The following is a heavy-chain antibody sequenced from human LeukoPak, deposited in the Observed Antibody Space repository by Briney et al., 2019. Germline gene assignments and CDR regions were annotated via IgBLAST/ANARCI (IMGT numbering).Heavy chain of an antibody. Sequence: ISCKASGYCFSNYWIGWVRQLPGKGPEWVGFIYPADSSTRYSPSFQGQVTISADKSISTAYLQWSSLKASDTAMYYCARRYYHTTEFDPWGQGTLVTVSS. V-gene: IGHV5-51*01. CDR3: ARRYYHTTEFDP. J-gene: IGHJ5*02. CDR1: GYCFSNYW. CDR2: IYPADSST. D-gene: IGHD3-10*01.